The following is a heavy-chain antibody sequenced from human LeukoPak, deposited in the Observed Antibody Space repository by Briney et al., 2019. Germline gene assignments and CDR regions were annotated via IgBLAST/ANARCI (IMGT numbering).Heavy chain of an antibody. D-gene: IGHD3-10*01. CDR3: AKATGSGSKFRLYYYYMDV. CDR1: GFTFSSYG. V-gene: IGHV3-23*01. CDR2: ISGSGGST. Sequence: PGGSLRLSCAASGFTFSSYGMSWVRQAPGKGLEWVSAISGSGGSTYYADSVKGRFTISRDNSKNTLYLQMNSLRAEDTAVYYCAKATGSGSKFRLYYYYMDVWGKGTTVTISS. J-gene: IGHJ6*03.